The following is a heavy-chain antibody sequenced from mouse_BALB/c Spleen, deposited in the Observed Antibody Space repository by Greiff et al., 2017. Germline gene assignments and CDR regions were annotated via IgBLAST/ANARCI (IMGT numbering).Heavy chain of an antibody. D-gene: IGHD2-3*01. V-gene: IGHV1-54*01. CDR2: INPGSGGT. J-gene: IGHJ2*01. CDR3: ARDGYYRFDY. CDR1: GYAFTNYL. Sequence: VQVVESGAELVRPGTSVKVSCKASGYAFTNYLIEWVKQRPGQGLEWIGVINPGSGGTNYNEKFKGKATLTADKSSSTAYMQLSSLTSDDSAVYFCARDGYYRFDYWGQGTTLTVSS.